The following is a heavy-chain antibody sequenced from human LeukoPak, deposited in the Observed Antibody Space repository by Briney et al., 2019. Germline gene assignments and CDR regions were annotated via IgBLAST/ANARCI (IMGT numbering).Heavy chain of an antibody. V-gene: IGHV4-30-2*06. J-gene: IGHJ6*02. D-gene: IGHD6-19*01. CDR2: IYHSGST. CDR1: TFGDYA. Sequence: TFGDYAMSWFRQSPGKGLEWIGYIYHSGSTYYNPSLKSRVTISVDRSKNQFSLKLSSVTAADTAVYYCARDTRDSSGWYGMDVWGQGTTVTVSS. CDR3: ARDTRDSSGWYGMDV.